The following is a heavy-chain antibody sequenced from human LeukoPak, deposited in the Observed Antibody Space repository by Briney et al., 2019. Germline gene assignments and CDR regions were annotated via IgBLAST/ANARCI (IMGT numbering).Heavy chain of an antibody. V-gene: IGHV4-4*02. Sequence: SETLSLTCVVCNGSISSSNWWSWVRQPPGKGLEWIGEINLSGSTNYNPSLKSRVTISVDTSKNQFSLKLSSVTVADTAVYYCASMADYYDSSGYLIPYGMDVWGQGTTVTVSS. CDR2: INLSGST. CDR3: ASMADYYDSSGYLIPYGMDV. J-gene: IGHJ6*02. CDR1: NGSISSSNW. D-gene: IGHD3-22*01.